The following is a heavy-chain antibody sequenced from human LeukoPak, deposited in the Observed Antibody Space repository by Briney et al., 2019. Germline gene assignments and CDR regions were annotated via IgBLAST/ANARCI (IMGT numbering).Heavy chain of an antibody. D-gene: IGHD6-13*01. CDR1: GFTFSSYA. J-gene: IGHJ6*03. Sequence: GGSLRLSCAASGFTFSSYAMSWVRQAPGKGLEWVSAISGSGGSTYYADSVKGRFTISRDNSKNTLYLQMNSLRAEDTAVYYCASSSWRYYYYYMDVWGKGTTVTVSS. CDR3: ASSSWRYYYYYMDV. CDR2: ISGSGGST. V-gene: IGHV3-23*01.